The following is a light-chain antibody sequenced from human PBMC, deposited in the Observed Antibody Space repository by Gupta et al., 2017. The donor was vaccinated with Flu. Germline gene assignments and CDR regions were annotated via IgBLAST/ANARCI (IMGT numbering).Light chain of an antibody. J-gene: IGKJ5*01. CDR1: QVISNW. CDR3: QQANSFPIT. CDR2: DTS. Sequence: DIQMTQSPSSVSASVGARVTITCRASQVISNWLAWYQQKPGKAPKLLIYDTSSLQSGVPSRFSGSGSGTDFTLTIRSVQPEDFATYYCQQANSFPITFGQGTRLEIK. V-gene: IGKV1-12*01.